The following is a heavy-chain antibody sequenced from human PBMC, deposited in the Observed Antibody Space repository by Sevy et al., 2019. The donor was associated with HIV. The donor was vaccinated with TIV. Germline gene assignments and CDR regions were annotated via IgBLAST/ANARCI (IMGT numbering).Heavy chain of an antibody. Sequence: GGSLRLSFAASGFTFNTYTMNWVRQAPGEGLEWVSSISSSGNYIYYADSVKGRFTISRDNAKNSLFLQMNNLRAEDTAAYYCARPYGSGSWEAFDIWGQGTMVTVSS. J-gene: IGHJ3*02. CDR3: ARPYGSGSWEAFDI. V-gene: IGHV3-21*01. CDR1: GFTFNTYT. D-gene: IGHD3-10*01. CDR2: ISSSGNYI.